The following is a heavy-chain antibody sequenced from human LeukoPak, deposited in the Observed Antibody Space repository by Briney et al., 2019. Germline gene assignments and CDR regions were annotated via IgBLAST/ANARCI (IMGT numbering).Heavy chain of an antibody. V-gene: IGHV1-3*03. CDR1: ASTFSTYA. CDR2: ISTGSGNT. CDR3: ARIRDGYNDAYDI. J-gene: IGHJ3*02. D-gene: IGHD5-24*01. Sequence: ASVKVSCKASASTFSTYAIHWVRQAPGQGLEWMGWISTGSGNTRYSKAFQDRVTITRDTSASTVYMELSSLRSEDTAIYYCARIRDGYNDAYDIWGQGTVVTVPS.